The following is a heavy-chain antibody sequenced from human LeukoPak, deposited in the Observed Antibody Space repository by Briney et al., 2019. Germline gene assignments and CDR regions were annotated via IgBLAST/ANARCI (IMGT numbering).Heavy chain of an antibody. CDR1: GFTFSNYG. Sequence: PGGSLRLSCAASGFTFSNYGMHWVRQAAGKGLEWVAFIWYDGSNKYYTDSVKGRFTISSDNSKNPLYLQMNSLRAEDTAVYYCGKDSWEVGANSEIDYWGQGTLVTVSS. V-gene: IGHV3-30*02. J-gene: IGHJ4*02. CDR2: IWYDGSNK. D-gene: IGHD1-26*01. CDR3: GKDSWEVGANSEIDY.